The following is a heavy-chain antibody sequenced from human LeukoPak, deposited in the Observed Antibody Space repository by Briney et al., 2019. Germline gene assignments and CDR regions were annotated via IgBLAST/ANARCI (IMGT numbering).Heavy chain of an antibody. V-gene: IGHV5-51*01. J-gene: IGHJ3*02. CDR1: GYSFTSYW. CDR2: IYPGDSDT. CDR3: ARREDSYDSSVGAFDI. Sequence: GESLKISCKGSGYSFTSYWIGWVRQMPGKGLEWMGIIYPGDSDTRYSPSFQGQVTISADKSISTAYLQWSSLKASDTAMYYCARREDSYDSSVGAFDIWGQGTMVTVSS. D-gene: IGHD3-22*01.